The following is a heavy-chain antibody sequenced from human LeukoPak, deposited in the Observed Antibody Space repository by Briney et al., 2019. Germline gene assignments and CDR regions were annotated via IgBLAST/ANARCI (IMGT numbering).Heavy chain of an antibody. V-gene: IGHV4-59*12. Sequence: SETLSLTCTVSGVSIIDYYWHWIRQPPGKGLEWIGFIDDRGTINYNPSLKSRVTISVDTPKDQLSLKVKSMTAADTAVYYCARGLYGGTSVGFDTWGQGTLVTVSS. J-gene: IGHJ5*02. CDR3: ARGLYGGTSVGFDT. D-gene: IGHD4-23*01. CDR2: IDDRGTI. CDR1: GVSIIDYY.